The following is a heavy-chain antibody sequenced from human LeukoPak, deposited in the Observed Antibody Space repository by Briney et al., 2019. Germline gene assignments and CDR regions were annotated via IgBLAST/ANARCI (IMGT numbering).Heavy chain of an antibody. Sequence: SETLSLTCSVSGGSISSSTYYWGWTRQPPGKGLEWIGIASYGGSTYYNPPLRSRATISVDTSKNHFSLKLSSVTAADTAIYYCAREVSDSRFHYSDYWGQGTLVTVSS. D-gene: IGHD3-22*01. CDR3: AREVSDSRFHYSDY. CDR1: GGSISSSTYY. CDR2: ASYGGST. J-gene: IGHJ4*02. V-gene: IGHV4-39*07.